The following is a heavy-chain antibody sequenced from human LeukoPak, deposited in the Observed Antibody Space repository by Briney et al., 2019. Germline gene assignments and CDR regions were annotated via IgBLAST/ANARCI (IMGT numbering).Heavy chain of an antibody. CDR3: ARVIRAAPGKGYFDY. CDR2: ISGSGGST. D-gene: IGHD6-13*01. J-gene: IGHJ4*02. Sequence: GGSLRLSCATSGFIFSTYALSWVRQAPGKGLEWASSISGSGGSTYHADSVKGRFTITRDSSKNTLYLQMNSLRAEDTAIYYCARVIRAAPGKGYFDYWGQGTLVTVSS. V-gene: IGHV3-23*01. CDR1: GFIFSTYA.